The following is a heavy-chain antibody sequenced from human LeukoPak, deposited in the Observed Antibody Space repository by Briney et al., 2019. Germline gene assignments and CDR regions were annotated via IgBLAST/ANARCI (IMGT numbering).Heavy chain of an antibody. J-gene: IGHJ5*02. CDR2: INPNSGGT. D-gene: IGHD4-23*01. CDR1: GYTFTGYY. V-gene: IGHV1-2*02. CDR3: ARVAPYYGGNSEYWFDP. Sequence: GASVKVSCKASGYTFTGYYMHWVRQAPGQGLEWMGWINPNSGGTNYAQKLQGRVTMTRDTSISTAYMELSRLRSDDTAVYYCARVAPYYGGNSEYWFDPWGQGTLVTVSS.